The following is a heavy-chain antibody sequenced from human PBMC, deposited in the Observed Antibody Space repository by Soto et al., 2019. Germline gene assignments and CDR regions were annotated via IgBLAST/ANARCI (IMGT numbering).Heavy chain of an antibody. Sequence: QVQLVESGGGVVQPGRSLRLSCAASGFTFSNNGMHWVRQAPGKGLEWVAVIWYDGINKYYADSVKGRFIISRDNSNKTVYLQMNSLRAEDTAVYYCARDRVQMVDGLDVWGQGTTVTVSS. CDR2: IWYDGINK. CDR1: GFTFSNNG. D-gene: IGHD2-15*01. J-gene: IGHJ6*02. CDR3: ARDRVQMVDGLDV. V-gene: IGHV3-33*01.